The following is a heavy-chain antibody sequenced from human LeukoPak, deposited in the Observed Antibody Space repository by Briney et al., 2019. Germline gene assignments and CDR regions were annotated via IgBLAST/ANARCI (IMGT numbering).Heavy chain of an antibody. D-gene: IGHD1-14*01. V-gene: IGHV3-66*04. CDR3: AKPARTDAFDI. CDR2: IYSGGST. Sequence: RSGGSLRLSCAASGFTVSSSYMSWVRQAPGKGLEWVSVIYSGGSTYYADSVKGRFTISRDNSKNTLYLQMNSLRAEDTAVYYCAKPARTDAFDIWGQGTMITVSS. J-gene: IGHJ3*02. CDR1: GFTVSSSY.